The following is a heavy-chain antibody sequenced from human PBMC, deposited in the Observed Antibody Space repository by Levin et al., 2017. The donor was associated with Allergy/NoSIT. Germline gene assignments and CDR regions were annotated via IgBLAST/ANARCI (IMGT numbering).Heavy chain of an antibody. J-gene: IGHJ6*02. CDR1: GGSFSGYY. Sequence: PSETLSLTCAVYGGSFSGYYWSWIRQPPGKGLEWIGEINHSGSTNYNPSLKSRVTISVDTSKNQFSLKLSSVTAADTAVYYCAREQYDYVWGSQYYYGMDVWGQGTTVTVSS. CDR3: AREQYDYVWGSQYYYGMDV. V-gene: IGHV4-34*01. CDR2: INHSGST. D-gene: IGHD3-16*01.